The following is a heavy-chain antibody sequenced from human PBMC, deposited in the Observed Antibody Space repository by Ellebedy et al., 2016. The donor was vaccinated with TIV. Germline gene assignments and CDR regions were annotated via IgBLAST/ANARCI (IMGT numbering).Heavy chain of an antibody. CDR3: ARRRYYGSGSYFDP. D-gene: IGHD3-10*01. J-gene: IGHJ5*02. CDR1: GGSISIDY. V-gene: IGHV4-59*08. CDR2: IYYSGST. Sequence: MPSETLSLTCTVSGGSISIDYWSWIRQPPGKGLEWIVYIYYSGSTNYNPSLKSRVTISVDTSKNQFSLELSSVTAADTAVYYCARRRYYGSGSYFDPWGQGTLVTVSS.